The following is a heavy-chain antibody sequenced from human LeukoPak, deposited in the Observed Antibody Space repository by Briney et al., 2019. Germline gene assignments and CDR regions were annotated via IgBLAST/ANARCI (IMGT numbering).Heavy chain of an antibody. Sequence: SETLSLTCTVSGVSISSSNSYWGWIRQPPGKGLEWIGSIYYSGNTYYNASLKSQVSISIDTSKNQFSLKLTSVTAADTAVYYCAREGDSSGWGFGYYYMDVWGKGTTVTVSS. D-gene: IGHD6-19*01. CDR2: IYYSGNT. CDR1: GVSISSSNSY. CDR3: AREGDSSGWGFGYYYMDV. V-gene: IGHV4-39*02. J-gene: IGHJ6*03.